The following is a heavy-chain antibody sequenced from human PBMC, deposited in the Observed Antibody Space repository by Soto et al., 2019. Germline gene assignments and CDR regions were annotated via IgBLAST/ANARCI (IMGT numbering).Heavy chain of an antibody. CDR1: GFTFDDYA. J-gene: IGHJ1*01. D-gene: IGHD3-22*01. Sequence: PGGSLGLSCASSGFTFDDYAMHWVRQAPGKGLEWVSGISWNSGSIGYADSVKGRFTISRDNAKNSLYLQMNSLRAEDTALYYCAKATTYYYDSSGKQYFQHWGQGTLVTVSS. CDR3: AKATTYYYDSSGKQYFQH. V-gene: IGHV3-9*01. CDR2: ISWNSGSI.